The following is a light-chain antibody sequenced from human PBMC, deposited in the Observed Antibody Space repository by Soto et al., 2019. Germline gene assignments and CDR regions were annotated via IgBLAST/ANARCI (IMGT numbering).Light chain of an antibody. CDR2: GAS. V-gene: IGKV3-20*01. Sequence: EVVLTQSPGTLSLSPGERATLSCRASQSVSSSDLAWYQQKPGQAPRLLISGASSRATGIPDRFSGSGSGTDFTLTISRLEPEDFAVYYCQQYNNWPWTFGQGTKVDIK. J-gene: IGKJ1*01. CDR3: QQYNNWPWT. CDR1: QSVSSSD.